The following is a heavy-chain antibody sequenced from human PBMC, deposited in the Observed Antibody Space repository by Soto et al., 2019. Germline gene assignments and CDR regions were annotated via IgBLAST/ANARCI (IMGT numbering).Heavy chain of an antibody. CDR2: IYYSGST. Sequence: PSETLSLTCTVSGGSISSYYWSWIRQPPGKGLEWIGYIYYSGSTNYNPSLKSRVTISVDTSKNQFSLKLSSVTAADTAVYYCASNPRIGFTGYECSWGQGTLVTVSS. V-gene: IGHV4-59*08. CDR3: ASNPRIGFTGYECS. CDR1: GGSISSYY. D-gene: IGHD5-12*01. J-gene: IGHJ5*02.